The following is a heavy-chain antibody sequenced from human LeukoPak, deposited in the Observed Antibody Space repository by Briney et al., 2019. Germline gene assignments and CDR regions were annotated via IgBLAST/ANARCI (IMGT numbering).Heavy chain of an antibody. CDR3: AKDIGMVRGYYFDY. V-gene: IGHV3-53*05. CDR2: IYSDGTT. J-gene: IGHJ4*02. CDR1: GFTVSSNY. Sequence: GGSLRLSCAASGFTVSSNYMSWVRQAPGMGLEWVSIIYSDGTTYYADSVKGRFTISRDDSKNTLYLQMNSLRAEDMALYYCAKDIGMVRGYYFDYWGQGTLVTVSS. D-gene: IGHD3-10*01.